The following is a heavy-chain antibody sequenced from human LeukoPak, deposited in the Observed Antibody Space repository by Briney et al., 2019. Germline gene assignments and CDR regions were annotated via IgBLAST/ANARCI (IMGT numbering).Heavy chain of an antibody. CDR1: GGSISSYF. V-gene: IGHV4-4*07. Sequence: PSETLSLTCTVSGGSISSYFWNWIRQPAGKGLEWIGRIYPSGSTNYNPSLKSRVTMSLDTSKSQFSLKLSSVIAADTAVYYCARLGYTYGYAFDAWGQGTLVTVSS. J-gene: IGHJ4*02. CDR3: ARLGYTYGYAFDA. D-gene: IGHD5-18*01. CDR2: IYPSGST.